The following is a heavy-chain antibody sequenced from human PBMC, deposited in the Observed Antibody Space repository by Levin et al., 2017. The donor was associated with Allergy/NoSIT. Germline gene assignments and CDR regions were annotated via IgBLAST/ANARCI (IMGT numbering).Heavy chain of an antibody. Sequence: PSETLSLTCTVSGGSISSYYWSWIRQPPGKGLEWIGYIYYSGSTKDNPSLKSRVTISVDMSKNQFSLKLSSVTAADTAVYYCARGEPLYQDFDYWGQGTLVTVSS. V-gene: IGHV4-59*01. CDR1: GGSISSYY. CDR2: IYYSGST. J-gene: IGHJ4*02. CDR3: ARGEPLYQDFDY. D-gene: IGHD1-14*01.